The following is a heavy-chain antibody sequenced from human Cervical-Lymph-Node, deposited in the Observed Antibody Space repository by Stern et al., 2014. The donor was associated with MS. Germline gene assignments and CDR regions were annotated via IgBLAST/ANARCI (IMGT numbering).Heavy chain of an antibody. J-gene: IGHJ4*02. V-gene: IGHV1-69*01. CDR3: ARLLDWYGGYFDY. Sequence: MQLVESGAEVKKPGSSVKVSCKASGGTFSSYAISWVRQAPGQGLEWLGGVIPIFGTANYAQKLQGRGTITADESASTAYMELSSLRSEDTAVYYCARLLDWYGGYFDYWGQGTLVTVSS. D-gene: IGHD3/OR15-3a*01. CDR1: GGTFSSYA. CDR2: VIPIFGTA.